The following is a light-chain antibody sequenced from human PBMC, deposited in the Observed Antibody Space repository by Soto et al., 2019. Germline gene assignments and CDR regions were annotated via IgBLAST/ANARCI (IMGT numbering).Light chain of an antibody. CDR3: SSYTRSSTPLYVV. CDR2: DVS. J-gene: IGLJ2*01. CDR1: SSDVGGYNY. Sequence: QSALTQPASVSGSPGQPITISCTGTSSDVGGYNYVSWYQQHPGKAPTLMIYDVSNRPSGVSNRFSGSKSGNTASLTISGLQAEDEADYYCSSYTRSSTPLYVVFGGGTKVTVL. V-gene: IGLV2-14*01.